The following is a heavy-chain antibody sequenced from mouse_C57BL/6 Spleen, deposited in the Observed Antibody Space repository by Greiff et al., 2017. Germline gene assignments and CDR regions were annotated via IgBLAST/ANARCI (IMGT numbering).Heavy chain of an antibody. CDR1: GYTFTSYT. D-gene: IGHD3-2*02. V-gene: IGHV1-4*01. J-gene: IGHJ4*01. CDR2: INPSSGYT. CDR3: ARSGKQGDYYAMDY. Sequence: QVQLQQSGAELARPGASVKMSCKASGYTFTSYTMHWVKQRPGQGLEWIGYINPSSGYTKYNQKFKDKATLTADKSSSTAYMQLSSLTSEDSAVYYGARSGKQGDYYAMDYWGQGTSVTVSS.